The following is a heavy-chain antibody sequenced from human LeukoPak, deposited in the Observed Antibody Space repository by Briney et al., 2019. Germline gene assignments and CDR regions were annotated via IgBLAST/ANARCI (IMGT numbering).Heavy chain of an antibody. J-gene: IGHJ4*02. CDR2: ISTNGGST. Sequence: GGSLRLSCAASGFTFSSYAMYWVRQAPGKGLEYVSAISTNGGSTHYANSVKGRFTISRDNSKNMLYLQMGSLRAEDMAVYYCARAQWGKVVPAALFDYWGQGTLVTVSS. CDR3: ARAQWGKVVPAALFDY. CDR1: GFTFSSYA. V-gene: IGHV3-64*01. D-gene: IGHD2-2*01.